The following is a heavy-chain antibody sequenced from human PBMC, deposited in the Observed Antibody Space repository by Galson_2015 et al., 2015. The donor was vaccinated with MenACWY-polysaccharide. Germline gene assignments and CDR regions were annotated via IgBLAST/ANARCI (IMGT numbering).Heavy chain of an antibody. CDR3: TSGRLRWYPFDY. Sequence: ETLYVTCGVSGGSISSGYYWGWIRQPPGKGLEWIGSIFHSGSTYRNASLGSRLIMSIDSSKNQLSLMLTSVTAADTAVYYCTSGRLRWYPFDYCGQGTLVTFSS. J-gene: IGHJ4*02. D-gene: IGHD4-23*01. V-gene: IGHV4-38-2*01. CDR1: GGSISSGYY. CDR2: IFHSGST.